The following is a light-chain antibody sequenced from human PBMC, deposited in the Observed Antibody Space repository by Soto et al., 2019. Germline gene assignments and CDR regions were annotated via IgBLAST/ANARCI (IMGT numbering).Light chain of an antibody. CDR2: RIN. Sequence: QSVLTQPPSASGTPGQRVTISCSGSSSNIGDNYVYWYQQFPGTAPKLLIYRINQRPSGVPDRFSGSKSGTSASLVISGLRSEDEAAYYWATWVDGRSGWVCGGGTQLTVL. J-gene: IGLJ3*02. CDR1: SSNIGDNY. V-gene: IGLV1-47*01. CDR3: ATWVDGRSGWV.